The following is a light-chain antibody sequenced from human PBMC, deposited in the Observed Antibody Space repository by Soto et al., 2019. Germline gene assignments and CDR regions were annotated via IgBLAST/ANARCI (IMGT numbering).Light chain of an antibody. CDR2: EVS. Sequence: QSALTQPPSASGSPGQSVTIACTGNSNEVGHSSCISWYQQHPGKGPKLIIYEVSKRPSGVPDRFSGSKSGNTASLGDSGLQDEDEADYFCHAQADNGKHVFGTGTKLPVL. J-gene: IGLJ1*01. CDR1: SNEVGHSSC. CDR3: HAQADNGKHV. V-gene: IGLV2-8*01.